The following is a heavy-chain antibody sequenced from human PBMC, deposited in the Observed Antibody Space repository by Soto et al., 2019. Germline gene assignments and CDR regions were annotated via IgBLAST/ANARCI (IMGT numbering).Heavy chain of an antibody. CDR3: VSFLQLWLGATFDY. Sequence: GGSLRLSCAASGFTFSSYSMNWVRQAPGKGLEWVSYISSSSSTIYYADSVKGRFTISRDNAKNSLYLQMNSLRDEDTAVYYCVSFLQLWLGATFDYWGQGTLVTVSS. CDR1: GFTFSSYS. V-gene: IGHV3-48*02. D-gene: IGHD5-18*01. CDR2: ISSSSSTI. J-gene: IGHJ4*02.